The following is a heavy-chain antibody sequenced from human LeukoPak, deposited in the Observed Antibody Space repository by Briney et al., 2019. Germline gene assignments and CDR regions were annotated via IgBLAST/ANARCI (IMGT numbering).Heavy chain of an antibody. D-gene: IGHD5-24*01. J-gene: IGHJ4*02. CDR3: ARDRLGRDGYNYFDY. CDR1: VGSISSYY. Sequence: PSETLSLTCTVSVGSISSYYWSWIRQPAGKGLEWIGRIYTSGSTNYNPSLKSRVTISVDTSKNQFSRKLSSVTAADTAVYYCARDRLGRDGYNYFDYWGQGTLVTVSS. V-gene: IGHV4-4*07. CDR2: IYTSGST.